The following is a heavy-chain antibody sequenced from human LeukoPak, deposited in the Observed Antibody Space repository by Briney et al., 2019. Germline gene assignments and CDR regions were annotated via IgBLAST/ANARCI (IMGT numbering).Heavy chain of an antibody. CDR2: IYHSGST. CDR1: GGSISSSNW. V-gene: IGHV4-4*02. Sequence: PSETLSLTCAVSGGSISSSNWWSWVRQPPGKGLEWIGEIYHSGSTNYNPSLKSRVTISVDRSKNQFSLKLSSVTAADTAVYYCAGALWFGEHRSLDYWGQGTLVTVSS. J-gene: IGHJ4*02. D-gene: IGHD3-10*01. CDR3: AGALWFGEHRSLDY.